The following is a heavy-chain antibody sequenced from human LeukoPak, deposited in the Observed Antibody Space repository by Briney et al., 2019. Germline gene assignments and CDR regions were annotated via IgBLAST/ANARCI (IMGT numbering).Heavy chain of an antibody. Sequence: VASVKVSCKASGGTFSSYAISWVRQAPGQGLEWMGGIIPIFGTANYAQKFQGRVTITADESTSTAYMELSSLRSEDTAVYYCARVGGDIVVVPAAPWYFDYWGQGTLVTVSS. J-gene: IGHJ4*02. D-gene: IGHD2-2*01. CDR2: IIPIFGTA. CDR3: ARVGGDIVVVPAAPWYFDY. CDR1: GGTFSSYA. V-gene: IGHV1-69*13.